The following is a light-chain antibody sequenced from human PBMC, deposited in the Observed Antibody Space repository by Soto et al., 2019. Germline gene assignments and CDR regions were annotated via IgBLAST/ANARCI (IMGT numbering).Light chain of an antibody. J-gene: IGKJ5*01. CDR3: QQSYSTPIT. CDR2: AAS. Sequence: GDRVTITRRASQSVSTWLAWYQQKPGKAPKLLIYAASSLQSGVPSRFSGSGSGTDFTLTISSLQPEDFATYYCQQSYSTPITFGQGTRLEIK. CDR1: QSVSTW. V-gene: IGKV1-39*01.